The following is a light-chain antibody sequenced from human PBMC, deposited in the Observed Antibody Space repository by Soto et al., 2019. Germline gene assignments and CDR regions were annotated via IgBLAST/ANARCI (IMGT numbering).Light chain of an antibody. CDR2: WAS. J-gene: IGKJ2*01. Sequence: DIVMTQSPDSLAMSLGERATINCKSSQNILYSPNNKNYLAWYQQKPGQPPKLLTYWASTRQSGVPDRFSGSGSETDFTLTISSVQSEDVAVYYCLQYYNSYTFGQGTKLEI. CDR3: LQYYNSYT. CDR1: QNILYSPNNKNY. V-gene: IGKV4-1*01.